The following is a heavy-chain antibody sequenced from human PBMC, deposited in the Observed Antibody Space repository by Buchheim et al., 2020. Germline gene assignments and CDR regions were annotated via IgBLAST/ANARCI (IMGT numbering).Heavy chain of an antibody. CDR3: ARGYYQLLYHYYYYGMDV. CDR1: GGSFSGYY. J-gene: IGHJ6*02. Sequence: QVQLQQWGAGLLKPSETLSLTCAVYGGSFSGYYWSWIRQPPGKGLEWIGEINHSGSTNYNPSLKSRVTISVDTSKNQFSLKLSPVTAADTAVYYCARGYYQLLYHYYYYGMDVWGQGTT. V-gene: IGHV4-34*01. CDR2: INHSGST. D-gene: IGHD2-2*02.